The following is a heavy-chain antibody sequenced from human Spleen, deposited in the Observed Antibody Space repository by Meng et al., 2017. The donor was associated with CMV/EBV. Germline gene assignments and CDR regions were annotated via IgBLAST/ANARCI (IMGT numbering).Heavy chain of an antibody. D-gene: IGHD2-2*03. CDR1: FTTYW. Sequence: FTTYWMHWFRQAPGKALVWLSNINRDGTFTNCAGSVKGRFTISRDNAKNTLYLQMNSLRAEDTAVYYCAREGGSCASTSCWGNWFDPWGQGTLVTVSS. V-gene: IGHV3-74*01. J-gene: IGHJ5*02. CDR2: INRDGTFT. CDR3: AREGGSCASTSCWGNWFDP.